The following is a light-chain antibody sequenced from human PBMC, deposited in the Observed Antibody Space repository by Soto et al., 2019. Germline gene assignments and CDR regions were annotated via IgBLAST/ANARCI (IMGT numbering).Light chain of an antibody. CDR3: SSYTSVITLV. Sequence: QSVLTQPASVSGSPGRSITLSCTGTTSAESVSWYQQHPGKAPKLIIYDVSNRPSGVSDRFSGSRSGNTASLTISGLQAEDEADYYCSSYTSVITLVFGGGTKLTVL. CDR2: DVS. J-gene: IGLJ2*01. CDR1: TSAES. V-gene: IGLV2-14*03.